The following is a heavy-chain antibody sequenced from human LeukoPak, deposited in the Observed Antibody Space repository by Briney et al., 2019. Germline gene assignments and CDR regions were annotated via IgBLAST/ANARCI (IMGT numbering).Heavy chain of an antibody. CDR1: GGSISSSRHY. CDR3: ARDCPVGVVVVAATLEAFDI. J-gene: IGHJ3*02. D-gene: IGHD2-15*01. Sequence: SETLSLTCTFSGGSISSSRHYWGWIRQPPGKGLEWIGSIYYSGSTYYNPSLKSRVTISVDTSKNQFSLKLNSVTAADTAVYYCARDCPVGVVVVAATLEAFDIWGQGTMVTVSS. V-gene: IGHV4-39*07. CDR2: IYYSGST.